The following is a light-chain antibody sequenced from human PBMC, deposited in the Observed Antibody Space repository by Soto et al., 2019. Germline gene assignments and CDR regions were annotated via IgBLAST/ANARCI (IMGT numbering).Light chain of an antibody. J-gene: IGLJ2*01. CDR2: RNN. Sequence: QPVLTQPPSASGTPGQRVTISCSGSSSNIGSNYVYWYQQLPGTAPKLLIYRNNQRPSGVPDRFSGSKSGTSASLAISGLRYEDEADYYCAAWDDSLRVRVFGGGTKLTVL. CDR3: AAWDDSLRVRV. CDR1: SSNIGSNY. V-gene: IGLV1-47*01.